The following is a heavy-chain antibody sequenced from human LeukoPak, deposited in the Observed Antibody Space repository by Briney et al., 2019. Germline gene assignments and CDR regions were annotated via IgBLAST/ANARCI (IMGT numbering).Heavy chain of an antibody. D-gene: IGHD5-24*01. CDR2: IYHSGST. Sequence: PSETLSLTCAVSGGSISSSNWWSWVRQPPGKGLEWIGEIYHSGSTNYNPSLKSRVTISVDKSKNQFSLKLSSVTAADTAVYYCARRRVEMATINYYYYYMDVWGKGTTVTVSS. CDR1: GGSISSSNW. CDR3: ARRRVEMATINYYYYYMDV. J-gene: IGHJ6*03. V-gene: IGHV4-4*02.